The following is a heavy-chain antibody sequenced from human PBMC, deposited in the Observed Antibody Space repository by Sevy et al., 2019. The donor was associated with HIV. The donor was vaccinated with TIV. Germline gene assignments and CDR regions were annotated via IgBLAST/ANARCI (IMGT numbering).Heavy chain of an antibody. CDR2: IKSKTDGGTT. CDR3: TTGLSGSYSGFDY. J-gene: IGHJ4*02. CDR1: GFTFSNAW. D-gene: IGHD1-26*01. V-gene: IGHV3-15*01. Sequence: GGSLRLSCAASGFTFSNAWMSWVRQAPGKGLEWVGRIKSKTDGGTTDYAAPVKGRFTISRDDSKNTLYLQMNSLKTEDTAMYYCTTGLSGSYSGFDYWGQGTLVTVSS.